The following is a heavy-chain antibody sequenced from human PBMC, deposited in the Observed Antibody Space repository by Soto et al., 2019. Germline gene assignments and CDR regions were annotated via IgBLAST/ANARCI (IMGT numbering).Heavy chain of an antibody. D-gene: IGHD3-3*01. V-gene: IGHV4-39*01. CDR2: IYYSGST. J-gene: IGHJ2*01. Sequence: SETLSLTCTVSGGSISSSSYYWGWIRQPPGKGLEWIGSIYYSGSTYYNPSLKSRVTISVDTSKNQFSLKLSSVTAADTAVYYCARTYYDFWSGYTYWYFDLWGRGTLVTVSS. CDR3: ARTYYDFWSGYTYWYFDL. CDR1: GGSISSSSYY.